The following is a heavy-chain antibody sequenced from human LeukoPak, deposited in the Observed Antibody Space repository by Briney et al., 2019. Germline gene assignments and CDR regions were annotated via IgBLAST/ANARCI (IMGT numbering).Heavy chain of an antibody. Sequence: GGSLRLSCAASGFTFSSYDMSWVRQAPGKGLEWVANIKQDGSKKSYVDSVKGRFTISRDNAKNSLYLQINSLRAEDTAIYYCTRVGYIDEGIDYWGQGTLVTVSS. D-gene: IGHD5-24*01. CDR1: GFTFSSYD. V-gene: IGHV3-7*04. CDR2: IKQDGSKK. CDR3: TRVGYIDEGIDY. J-gene: IGHJ4*02.